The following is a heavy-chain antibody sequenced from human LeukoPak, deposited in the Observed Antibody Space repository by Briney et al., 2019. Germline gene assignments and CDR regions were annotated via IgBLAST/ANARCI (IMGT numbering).Heavy chain of an antibody. D-gene: IGHD1-26*01. CDR2: IYHRGST. CDR3: ARDGGSYPPDAFDI. V-gene: IGHV4-39*07. CDR1: GGSISSSSYY. J-gene: IGHJ3*02. Sequence: SETLSLTCTVSGGSISSSSYYWSWIRQPPGKGLEWIGEIYHRGSTSYNPSLKSRVTISVDTSKNQFSLKLSSVTAADTAVYYCARDGGSYPPDAFDIWGQGTMVTVSS.